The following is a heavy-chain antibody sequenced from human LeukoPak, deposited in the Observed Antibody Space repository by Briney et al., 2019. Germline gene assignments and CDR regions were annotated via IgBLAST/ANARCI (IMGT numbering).Heavy chain of an antibody. D-gene: IGHD6-19*01. Sequence: GRSLRLSCAASGFTFSSYGMHWARQAPGKGLEWVAVISYDGSNKYYADSVKGRFTISRDNSKNTLYLQMNSLRAEDTAVYYCAKDKWSGWSNFDYWGQGTLVTVSS. CDR3: AKDKWSGWSNFDY. V-gene: IGHV3-30*18. J-gene: IGHJ4*02. CDR1: GFTFSSYG. CDR2: ISYDGSNK.